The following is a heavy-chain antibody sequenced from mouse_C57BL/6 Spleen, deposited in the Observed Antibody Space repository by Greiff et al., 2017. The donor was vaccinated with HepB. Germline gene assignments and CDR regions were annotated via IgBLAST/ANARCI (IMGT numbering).Heavy chain of an antibody. Sequence: EVQGVESGGGLVKPGGSLKLSCAASGFTFSDYGMHWVRQAPEKELEWVAYISSGSSTIYYADTVKGRFTISRDNAKNTLFLQMTSLRSEDTAMYYCARYYYDYDGSYYYAMDYWGQGTSVTVSS. CDR2: ISSGSSTI. V-gene: IGHV5-17*01. CDR1: GFTFSDYG. CDR3: ARYYYDYDGSYYYAMDY. J-gene: IGHJ4*01. D-gene: IGHD2-4*01.